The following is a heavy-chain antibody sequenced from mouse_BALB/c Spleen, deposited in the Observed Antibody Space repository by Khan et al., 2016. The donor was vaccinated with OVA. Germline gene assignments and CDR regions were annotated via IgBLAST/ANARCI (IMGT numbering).Heavy chain of an antibody. J-gene: IGHJ2*01. CDR2: IYPGTDNT. Sequence: QMQLEESGGELVRPAASVNLSCTTSGYIFTSYWIHWVRQRSGQGLEWIARIYPGTDNTYYNEKLKDKATLTADKSSSTAYMQFSSLTSEDSADYFRTREEDWYYFDYWGQGTTLTVSS. CDR3: TREEDWYYFDY. V-gene: IGHV1-76*01. CDR1: GYIFTSYW.